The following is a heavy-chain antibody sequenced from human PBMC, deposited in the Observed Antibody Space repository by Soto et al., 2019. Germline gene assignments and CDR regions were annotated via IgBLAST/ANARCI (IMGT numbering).Heavy chain of an antibody. CDR3: ARVGRMYDPLEY. J-gene: IGHJ4*02. D-gene: IGHD1-1*01. Sequence: EVQLVESGGGLVKPGGSLRLSCVGSGCTFRNHGMNWVRQAPGKGLEWVSSISSSSNYVHYVDSVKGRFTLSRDNDENSLYLHMNSLRAEETAVYFCARVGRMYDPLEYWGQGPIVTVSS. CDR1: GCTFRNHG. V-gene: IGHV3-21*02. CDR2: ISSSSNYV.